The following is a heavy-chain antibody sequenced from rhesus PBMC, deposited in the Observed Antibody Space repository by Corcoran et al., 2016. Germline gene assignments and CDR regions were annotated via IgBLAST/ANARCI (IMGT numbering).Heavy chain of an antibody. CDR1: GYSISSGYG. V-gene: IGHV4-127*01. J-gene: IGHJ6*01. D-gene: IGHD6S26*01. CDR3: ARDSRQRLVRTGLDS. CDR2: SGGSSGST. Sequence: QVQLQESGPGLVKPSETLSLTCAVSGYSISSGYGWSWIRQPPGKGLEWIGYSGGSSGSTNYNPSLKSRVTISKDTSKTQFSLKLSSVTAADTAVYYCARDSRQRLVRTGLDSWGQGVAVTVSS.